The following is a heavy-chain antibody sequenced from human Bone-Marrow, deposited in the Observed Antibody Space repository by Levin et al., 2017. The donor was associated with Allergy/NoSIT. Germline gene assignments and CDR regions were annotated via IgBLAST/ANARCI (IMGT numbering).Heavy chain of an antibody. Sequence: GGSLRLSCAASGFTFDTSAISWVRQAPGKGLEWVSAVSGFGATAYYADSVKGRFTISRDNSKNTVFLQMNSLRVEDTAVYYCTGGPSGVRGWGQGTLVTVSS. D-gene: IGHD3-16*01. CDR1: GFTFDTSA. V-gene: IGHV3-23*01. CDR3: TGGPSGVRG. CDR2: VSGFGATA. J-gene: IGHJ4*02.